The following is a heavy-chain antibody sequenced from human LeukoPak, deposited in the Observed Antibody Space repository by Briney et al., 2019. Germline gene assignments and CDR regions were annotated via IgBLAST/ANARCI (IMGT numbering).Heavy chain of an antibody. CDR1: GFTFCDYA. D-gene: IGHD1-7*01. Sequence: PGGSLRLSCAASGFTFCDYAMLWGRQAPGKGLEWVAVISKDGSDKYYPGSVRGRFTISRDNSKNTIYLQMDSLRAEDTAIYYCARDYWWNYDYWGQGTLVTVSS. J-gene: IGHJ4*02. V-gene: IGHV3-30-3*01. CDR2: ISKDGSDK. CDR3: ARDYWWNYDY.